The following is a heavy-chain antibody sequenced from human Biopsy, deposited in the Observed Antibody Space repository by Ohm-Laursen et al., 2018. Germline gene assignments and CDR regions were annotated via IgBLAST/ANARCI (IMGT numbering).Heavy chain of an antibody. V-gene: IGHV1-69*04. J-gene: IGHJ6*02. CDR1: GDTFTTSA. CDR2: IIPILGTA. Sequence: GSSVTVSCKASGDTFTTSAISWVRQVPGQGLDWMGRIIPILGTADYGQNFQGRVTIRADTSTTFLELTSLRYDETAVYYCVSGDIGGIGLDVWGLGTTVTVSS. D-gene: IGHD3-10*01. CDR3: VSGDIGGIGLDV.